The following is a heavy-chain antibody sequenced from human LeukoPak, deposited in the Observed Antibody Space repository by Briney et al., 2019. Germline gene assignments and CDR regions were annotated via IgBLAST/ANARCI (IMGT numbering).Heavy chain of an antibody. D-gene: IGHD3-9*01. CDR2: ISSSGSTI. J-gene: IGHJ4*02. V-gene: IGHV3-48*03. Sequence: PGGSLRLSCAASGFTFSSYEMNWVRQAPGKGLEWVSYISSSGSTIYYADSVKGRFTISRDNAKNSLYLQMNSLRAEDTAVYYCARYVLRYFDWLPYYFDYWGQGTLVTVSS. CDR1: GFTFSSYE. CDR3: ARYVLRYFDWLPYYFDY.